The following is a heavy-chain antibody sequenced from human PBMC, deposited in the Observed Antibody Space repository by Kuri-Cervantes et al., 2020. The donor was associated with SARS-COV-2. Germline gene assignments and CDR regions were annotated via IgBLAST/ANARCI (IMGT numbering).Heavy chain of an antibody. D-gene: IGHD2-15*01. V-gene: IGHV4-39*07. J-gene: IGHJ5*02. Sequence: SETLSLTCTVSGGSISSSSYYWGWIRQPPGKGLEWIGSIYYSGSTYYNPSRKSRVTISVDTSKNQFSLKLSSVTAADTAVYYCARRYCSGGSCSWFDPWGQGTLVTVSS. CDR3: ARRYCSGGSCSWFDP. CDR1: GGSISSSSYY. CDR2: IYYSGST.